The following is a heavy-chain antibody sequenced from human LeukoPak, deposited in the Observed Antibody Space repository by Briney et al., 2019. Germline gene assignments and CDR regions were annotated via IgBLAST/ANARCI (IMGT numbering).Heavy chain of an antibody. D-gene: IGHD3-10*01. Sequence: GESLKISCKGSGYSFTSYWIGWVRQMPGKGLEWMGIIYPGDSDTRYSPYFQGQVTISADKSISTAYLQWSSLKAPDTAMYYCARSYVEENFDYWGQGTLVTVSS. CDR1: GYSFTSYW. J-gene: IGHJ4*02. CDR3: ARSYVEENFDY. CDR2: IYPGDSDT. V-gene: IGHV5-51*01.